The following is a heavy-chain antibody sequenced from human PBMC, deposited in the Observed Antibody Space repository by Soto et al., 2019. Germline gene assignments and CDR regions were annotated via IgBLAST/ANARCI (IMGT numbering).Heavy chain of an antibody. CDR3: AKGLGFYGDGMADY. V-gene: IGHV3-23*01. D-gene: IGHD4-17*01. CDR2: ISGSGGST. J-gene: IGHJ4*02. Sequence: GSLRLSCAASGFTFSSYAMSWVRQAPGKGLEWVSAISGSGGSTYYADSVKGRFTISRDNSKNTLYLQMNSLRAEDTAVYYCAKGLGFYGDGMADYWGQGTLVTVSS. CDR1: GFTFSSYA.